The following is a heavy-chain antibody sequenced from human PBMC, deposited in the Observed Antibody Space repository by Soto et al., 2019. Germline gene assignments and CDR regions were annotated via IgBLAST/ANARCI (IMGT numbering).Heavy chain of an antibody. CDR1: GYTFTSYG. Sequence: QVQLVQSGAEVKKPGASVKVSCKASGYTFTSYGISWVRQAPGQGLEWMGWISGYNGNTNYAKKIQGRVNMTTDTSTSTVYMERRSLISDATAVYYCARVGGWGCSGGTSCFDYWGQGNLGTVSS. J-gene: IGHJ4*02. V-gene: IGHV1-18*01. CDR3: ARVGGWGCSGGTSCFDY. CDR2: ISGYNGNT. D-gene: IGHD2-15*01.